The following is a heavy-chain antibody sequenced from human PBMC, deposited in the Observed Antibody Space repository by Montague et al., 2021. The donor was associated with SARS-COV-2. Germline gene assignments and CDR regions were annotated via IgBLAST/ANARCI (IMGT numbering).Heavy chain of an antibody. CDR1: GDSVSRSY. Sequence: SETLSPTCTVAGDSVSRSYWNWIRQSQGQGLEWIGNIYYYGSGNXNSSLKSRLSISLDTSKNQLSLTLTSVTAADTATYYCARQITMVREPFDSWGQGTLVLVSS. J-gene: IGHJ4*02. D-gene: IGHD3-10*01. CDR3: ARQITMVREPFDS. CDR2: IYYYGSG. V-gene: IGHV4-59*08.